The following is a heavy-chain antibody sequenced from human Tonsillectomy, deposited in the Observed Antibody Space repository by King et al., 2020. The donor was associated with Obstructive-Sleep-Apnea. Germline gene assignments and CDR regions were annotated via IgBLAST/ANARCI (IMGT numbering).Heavy chain of an antibody. CDR2: IIPILDIT. V-gene: IGHV1-69*10. J-gene: IGHJ3*02. D-gene: IGHD3-22*01. Sequence: QLVQSGAEVKKPGSSVKVACKASGGTFSSYAITWMRQAPGQGLEWMGGIIPILDITDYAQKFQGRVTINADKSTSTAYMELISLRSEDTAVYYCARGEINDSSGYDAFDIWGQGTMVTVSS. CDR1: GGTFSSYA. CDR3: ARGEINDSSGYDAFDI.